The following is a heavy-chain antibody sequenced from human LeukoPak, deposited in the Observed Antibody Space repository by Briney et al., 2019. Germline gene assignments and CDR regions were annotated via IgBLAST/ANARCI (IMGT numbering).Heavy chain of an antibody. J-gene: IGHJ1*01. D-gene: IGHD3-22*01. V-gene: IGHV4-61*01. Sequence: PSETLSLSCTVSGGSISSSSYYWSWIRQPPGKGLEWIGYIYYSGSTNYNPSLKSRVTISVDTSKNQFSLKLSSVTAADTAVYYCARNEGGSGYYYEYFQHWGQGTLVTVSS. CDR1: GGSISSSSYY. CDR3: ARNEGGSGYYYEYFQH. CDR2: IYYSGST.